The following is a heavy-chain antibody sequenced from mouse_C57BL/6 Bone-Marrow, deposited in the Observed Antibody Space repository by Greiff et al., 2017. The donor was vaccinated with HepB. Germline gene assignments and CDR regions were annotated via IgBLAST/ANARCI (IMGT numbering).Heavy chain of an antibody. J-gene: IGHJ1*03. V-gene: IGHV14-2*01. CDR2: IDPEDGET. CDR3: ARSLYYGSSYGYFDV. CDR1: GFNIKDYY. Sequence: EVQLQQSGAELVKPGASVKLSCTASGFNIKDYYMHWVKQRTEQGLEWIGRIDPEDGETKYAPKFKGKATITAETSSNTAYLQLSSLTSEDTAVYYCARSLYYGSSYGYFDVWGTGTTVTVSS. D-gene: IGHD1-1*01.